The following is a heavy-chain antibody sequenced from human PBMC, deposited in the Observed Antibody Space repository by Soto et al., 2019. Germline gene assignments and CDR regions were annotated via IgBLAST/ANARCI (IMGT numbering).Heavy chain of an antibody. D-gene: IGHD3-16*01. CDR2: NNTYNGNT. CDR3: AMVDVYVTPSPQDV. V-gene: IGHV1-18*01. Sequence: QVQLVQSGAEVKNPGASVKVSCKASGYTFTRYGIGWARQAPGQGLEWMGWNNTYNGNTNYAQNVQGRVTLTTDTSTSTAYMEQRSLRSNDTAIYYCAMVDVYVTPSPQDVWGQGPTVIVSS. CDR1: GYTFTRYG. J-gene: IGHJ6*02.